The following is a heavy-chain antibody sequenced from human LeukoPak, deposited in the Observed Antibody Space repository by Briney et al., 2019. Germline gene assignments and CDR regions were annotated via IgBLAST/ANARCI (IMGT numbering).Heavy chain of an antibody. CDR2: IYYSGST. J-gene: IGHJ4*02. Sequence: SETLSLTCTVSGGSISSYYWSWIRQPPGKGLEWIGCIYYSGSTNYNPSLKSRVTISVDTSKNQFSLKLSSVTAADTAVYYCARRLGNFDYWGQGTLVTVSS. D-gene: IGHD7-27*01. V-gene: IGHV4-59*01. CDR3: ARRLGNFDY. CDR1: GGSISSYY.